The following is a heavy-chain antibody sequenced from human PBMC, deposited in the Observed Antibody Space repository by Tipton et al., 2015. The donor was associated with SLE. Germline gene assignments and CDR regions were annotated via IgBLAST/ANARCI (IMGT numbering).Heavy chain of an antibody. Sequence: TLSLTCAVSAGPFSGYYWSWIRQSPVRGLEWIGEINHSGSPNYNPSLKNRVTISVHTSKNQFSLKLNSVTAADTAMYYCARSGYGRGSFFHHWGQGTRVTVSS. CDR3: ARSGYGRGSFFHH. J-gene: IGHJ1*01. V-gene: IGHV4-34*01. D-gene: IGHD5-12*01. CDR2: INHSGSP. CDR1: AGPFSGYY.